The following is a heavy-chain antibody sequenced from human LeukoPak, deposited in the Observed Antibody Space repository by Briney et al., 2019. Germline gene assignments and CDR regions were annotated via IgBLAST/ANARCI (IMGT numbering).Heavy chain of an antibody. V-gene: IGHV1-46*01. CDR2: INPSGGST. D-gene: IGHD3-22*01. CDR1: GYTFSSYY. Sequence: GASVKVSCKASGYTFSSYYMHWVRQAPGQGLEWMGIINPSGGSTSYAQKFQGRVTMTRDTSTSTVYMELSSLRSEDTAVYYFARAVGANYYDSSGYFDYWGQGTLVTVSS. CDR3: ARAVGANYYDSSGYFDY. J-gene: IGHJ4*02.